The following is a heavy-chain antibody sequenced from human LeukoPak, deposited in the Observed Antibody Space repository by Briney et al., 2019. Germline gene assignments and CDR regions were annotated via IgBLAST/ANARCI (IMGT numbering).Heavy chain of an antibody. J-gene: IGHJ4*02. V-gene: IGHV3-23*01. D-gene: IGHD6-19*01. CDR2: ISGSGGST. CDR3: ARGIAIGASIAVAGTYPKEEDLRPLRY. Sequence: PGGSLRLSCAASGFTFSSYAMSWVRQAPGKGLEWVSAISGSGGSTYYADSVKGRFTISRDNSKNTLYLQMNSLRAEDTAVYYCARGIAIGASIAVAGTYPKEEDLRPLRYWGQGTLVTVSS. CDR1: GFTFSSYA.